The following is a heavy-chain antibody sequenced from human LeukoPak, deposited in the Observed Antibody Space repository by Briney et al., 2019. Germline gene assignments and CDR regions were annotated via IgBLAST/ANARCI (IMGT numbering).Heavy chain of an antibody. Sequence: RASVKVSCKASGGTFSNYVISWVRQAPGQGLEWMGGMIPISTTAMYVEKFQGRVTFTADESTSTVFMEMSNLRSEDTAVYFCAGSRGIRFMECPLWGQGTLVTVSS. D-gene: IGHD3-3*01. CDR2: MIPISTTA. CDR3: AGSRGIRFMECPL. J-gene: IGHJ3*01. V-gene: IGHV1-69*13. CDR1: GGTFSNYV.